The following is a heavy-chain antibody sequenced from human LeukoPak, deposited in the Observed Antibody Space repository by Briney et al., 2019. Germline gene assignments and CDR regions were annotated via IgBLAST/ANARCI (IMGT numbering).Heavy chain of an antibody. Sequence: GGSLRLSCAASGFTFSSYWMHWVRQAPGKGLVWVSRINSDGSSTSYADSVKGRFTISRDSAKNSLYLQMNSLRAEDTAVYYCAREPSYDFWSGYYSGFDYWGQGTLVTVSS. CDR3: AREPSYDFWSGYYSGFDY. V-gene: IGHV3-74*01. D-gene: IGHD3-3*01. CDR1: GFTFSSYW. CDR2: INSDGSST. J-gene: IGHJ4*02.